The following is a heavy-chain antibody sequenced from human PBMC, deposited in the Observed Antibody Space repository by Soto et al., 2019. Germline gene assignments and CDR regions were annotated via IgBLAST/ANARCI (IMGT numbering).Heavy chain of an antibody. Sequence: QVQLQESGPGLVKPSQTLSLTCTVSGGSISSGDYYWSWIRQPPGKGLEWIGYIYYSGSTYYNPSLKSRVTISVDTSKNQFSLKLSSVTAADTAVYYCARAVRCGGDCYDLDPWGQGTLVTVSS. D-gene: IGHD2-21*02. CDR2: IYYSGST. V-gene: IGHV4-30-4*01. CDR3: ARAVRCGGDCYDLDP. J-gene: IGHJ5*02. CDR1: GGSISSGDYY.